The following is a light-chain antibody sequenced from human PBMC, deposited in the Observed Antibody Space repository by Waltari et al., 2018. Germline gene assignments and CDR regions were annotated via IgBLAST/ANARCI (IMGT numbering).Light chain of an antibody. CDR2: SNK. CDR1: SSNIGSNT. CDR3: AAWDDSLNGVV. V-gene: IGLV1-44*01. Sequence: QSVLTQPPSASGTPGQRVTISCSGSSSNIGSNTVNWYHQLPGTAPKLLIYSNKQRPSGVPDRVSGSKSGTSASLAISGLQSEDEADYYCAAWDDSLNGVVFGGGTKLTVL. J-gene: IGLJ2*01.